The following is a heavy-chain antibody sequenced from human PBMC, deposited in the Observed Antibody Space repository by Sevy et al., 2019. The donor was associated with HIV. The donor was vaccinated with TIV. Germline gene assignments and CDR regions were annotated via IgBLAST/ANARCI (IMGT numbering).Heavy chain of an antibody. CDR3: ARDRYYDASGYYYYYYGLDV. J-gene: IGHJ6*02. CDR2: IYSGGST. CDR1: EFSVTDNY. D-gene: IGHD3-22*01. V-gene: IGHV3-66*01. Sequence: GSLRLSCAASEFSVTDNYMSWVRQAPGKGLEWVSTIYSGGSTFYADSVKGRFTISRDNSKNTLYLHMNSLRAGDTAVYYCARDRYYDASGYYYYYYGLDVWGQGTTVTVSS.